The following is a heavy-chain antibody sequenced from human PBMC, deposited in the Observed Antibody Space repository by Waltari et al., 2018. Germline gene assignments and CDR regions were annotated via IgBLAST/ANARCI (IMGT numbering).Heavy chain of an antibody. CDR3: ARVRSSGSYYYFDY. CDR1: GDPVDSYW. D-gene: IGHD1-26*01. Sequence: QVQLQESGPGLVKPSETLSLPCAVSGDPVDSYWWSWIRPPPGKGLEWIGYIYNRGTTNYNPSLLSRATISVDTSKNYFSLDVTSVTAADTAVYYCARVRSSGSYYYFDYWGQGTLVAVSS. CDR2: IYNRGTT. V-gene: IGHV4-59*02. J-gene: IGHJ4*02.